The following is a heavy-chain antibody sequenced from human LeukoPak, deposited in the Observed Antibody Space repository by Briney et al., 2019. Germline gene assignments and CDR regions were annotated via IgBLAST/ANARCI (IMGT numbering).Heavy chain of an antibody. CDR2: ISGSSGTI. J-gene: IGHJ4*02. CDR1: GFTFSFYN. CDR3: ARVANSNYYFDC. D-gene: IGHD1-7*01. Sequence: GGSLRLSCTASGFTFSFYNMNWVRQTPGHGLEWLSYISGSSGTIYYADSVKGRFTTSRDNAKNSLDLQMNSLRDEDTALYYCARVANSNYYFDCWGQGTLVTVSS. V-gene: IGHV3-48*02.